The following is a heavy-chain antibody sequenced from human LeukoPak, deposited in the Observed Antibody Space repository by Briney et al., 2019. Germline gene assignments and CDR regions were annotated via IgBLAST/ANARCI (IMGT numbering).Heavy chain of an antibody. CDR3: ARTISSGKSFDY. CDR2: INHSGST. Sequence: PSETLSLTCTASGGSISSSSYYWGWIRQPPGKGLEWIGEINHSGSTNYNPSLKSRVTISVDTSKNQFSLKLSSVTAADTAVYYCARTISSGKSFDYWGQGTLVTVSS. CDR1: GGSISSSSYY. D-gene: IGHD3-22*01. V-gene: IGHV4-39*07. J-gene: IGHJ4*02.